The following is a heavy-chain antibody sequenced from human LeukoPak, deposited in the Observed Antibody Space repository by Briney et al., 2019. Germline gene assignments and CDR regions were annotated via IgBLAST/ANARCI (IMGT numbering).Heavy chain of an antibody. CDR1: GHTFVNYN. CDR3: ARGLYYGYVWGTYRPYYFDY. D-gene: IGHD3-16*02. Sequence: ASVKVSCKASGHTFVNYNFMWVRQAPGQGLEWVGWISDFSGSTAYAQKLQGRVSMTTDRSTKTAYMELTSLRSDDTAVYYCARGLYYGYVWGTYRPYYFDYWGQGTLVTVSS. CDR2: ISDFSGST. J-gene: IGHJ4*02. V-gene: IGHV1-18*01.